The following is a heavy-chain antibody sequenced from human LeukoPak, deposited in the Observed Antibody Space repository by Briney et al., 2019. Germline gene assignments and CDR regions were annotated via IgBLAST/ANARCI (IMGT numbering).Heavy chain of an antibody. V-gene: IGHV3-53*01. Sequence: GGSLRLSCAASGFTVSSNYMSWVRQAPGKGLEWVSVIYGGGSTYYADSVKGRFTMSRDNSKNTLYLQMNSLRAEDTAVYYCSKWKAIVLVPAARSPIDYWGQGTLVTVSS. D-gene: IGHD2-2*01. CDR2: IYGGGST. J-gene: IGHJ4*02. CDR3: SKWKAIVLVPAARSPIDY. CDR1: GFTVSSNY.